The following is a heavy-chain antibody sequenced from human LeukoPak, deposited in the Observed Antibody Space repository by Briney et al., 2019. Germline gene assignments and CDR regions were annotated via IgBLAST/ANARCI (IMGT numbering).Heavy chain of an antibody. V-gene: IGHV1-69*05. CDR3: ARGGGDGYNWVY. Sequence: ASVKVSCKASGGTFSSYAISWVRQAPGQGLEWMGGIITIFGTANYAQKFQGRVTITTDESTSTAYMELSSLRSEDTAVYYCARGGGDGYNWVYWGQGTLVTVSS. CDR2: IITIFGTA. D-gene: IGHD5-24*01. CDR1: GGTFSSYA. J-gene: IGHJ4*02.